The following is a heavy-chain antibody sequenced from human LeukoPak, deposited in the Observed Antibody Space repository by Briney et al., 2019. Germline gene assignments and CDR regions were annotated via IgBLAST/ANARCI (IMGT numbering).Heavy chain of an antibody. D-gene: IGHD3-10*01. Sequence: PGGSPRLSCAASGFTVSSNYMSWVRQAPGKGLEWVSVIYSGGSTYYADSVKGRFTISRDNSKNTLYLQMNSLRAEDTAVYYCARASYGSASPWGQGTLVTVSS. CDR3: ARASYGSASP. V-gene: IGHV3-66*02. J-gene: IGHJ5*02. CDR2: IYSGGST. CDR1: GFTVSSNY.